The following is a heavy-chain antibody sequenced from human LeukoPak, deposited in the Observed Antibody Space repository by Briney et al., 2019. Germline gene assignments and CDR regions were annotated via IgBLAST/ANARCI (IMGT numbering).Heavy chain of an antibody. Sequence: SETLSLTCAVYGGSFSGYYWGWIRQPPGKGLEWIGEINHSGSTNYNPSLKSRVTISVDTSKNQFSLKLSSVTAADAAVYYCARGLSGYGGNGQYFDYWGQGTLVTVSS. V-gene: IGHV4-34*01. CDR1: GGSFSGYY. D-gene: IGHD4-17*01. CDR2: INHSGST. CDR3: ARGLSGYGGNGQYFDY. J-gene: IGHJ4*02.